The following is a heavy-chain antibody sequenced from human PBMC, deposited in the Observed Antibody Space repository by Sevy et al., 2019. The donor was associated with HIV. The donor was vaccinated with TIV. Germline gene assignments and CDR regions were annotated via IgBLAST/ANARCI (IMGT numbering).Heavy chain of an antibody. CDR1: GFTFSSYS. D-gene: IGHD2-15*01. CDR2: ISSSSSYI. V-gene: IGHV3-21*01. Sequence: LGGSLRLSCAASGFTFSSYSMNWVRQAPGKGLEWVSSISSSSSYIYYADSVKGRFTISRDNAKNSLYLQMNSLRAEDTAVYYCARFKADIVVVVAAESDRAFDYWGQGTLVTVSS. CDR3: ARFKADIVVVVAAESDRAFDY. J-gene: IGHJ4*02.